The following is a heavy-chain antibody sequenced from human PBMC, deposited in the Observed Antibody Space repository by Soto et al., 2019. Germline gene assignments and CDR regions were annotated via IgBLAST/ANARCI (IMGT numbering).Heavy chain of an antibody. Sequence: PGGSLRLSCAASGFTFSSYAMSWARQAPGKGLEWVSAISGSGGSTYYADSVKGRFTISRDNSKNTLYLQMNSLRAEDTAVYYCAEGVRGYCSGGSCYWFDYWGQGTLVTVSS. J-gene: IGHJ4*02. CDR3: AEGVRGYCSGGSCYWFDY. CDR1: GFTFSSYA. D-gene: IGHD2-15*01. V-gene: IGHV3-23*01. CDR2: ISGSGGST.